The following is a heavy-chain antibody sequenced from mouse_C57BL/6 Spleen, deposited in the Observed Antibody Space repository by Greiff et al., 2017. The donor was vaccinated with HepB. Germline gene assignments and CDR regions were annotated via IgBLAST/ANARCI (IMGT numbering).Heavy chain of an antibody. Sequence: VQLQQSGAELVMPGASVKLSCKASGYTFTSYWMHWVKQRPGQGLEWIGEIDPSDSYTNYNQKFKGKSTLTVDKSSSTAYMQLSSLTSEDSAVYYCARAGDYDPSDYWGQGTTLTVSS. V-gene: IGHV1-69*01. CDR2: IDPSDSYT. D-gene: IGHD2-4*01. J-gene: IGHJ2*01. CDR3: ARAGDYDPSDY. CDR1: GYTFTSYW.